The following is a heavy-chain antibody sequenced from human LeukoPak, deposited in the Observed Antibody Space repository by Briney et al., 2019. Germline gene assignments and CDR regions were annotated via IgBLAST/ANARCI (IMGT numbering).Heavy chain of an antibody. Sequence: KPSETLSLTCTVSGGSISSYYWNWIRQPPGKGLEWIGYIYYSGNANYNPSLKSRVTISVDTSRNQFSLKLSSVTDADTAVYYCARLAVIGVVIIPDAFEIWGQGTMVTVSS. D-gene: IGHD3-3*01. CDR1: GGSISSYY. CDR3: ARLAVIGVVIIPDAFEI. V-gene: IGHV4-59*08. J-gene: IGHJ3*02. CDR2: IYYSGNA.